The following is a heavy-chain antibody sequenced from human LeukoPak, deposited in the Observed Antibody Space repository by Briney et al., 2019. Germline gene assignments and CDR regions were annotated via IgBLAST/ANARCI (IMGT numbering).Heavy chain of an antibody. Sequence: SETLSLTCAVYGGSFSGYYWSWIRQPPGKGLEWIGEINHSGSTNYNPSLKSRVTISVDTSKNQFSLKLSSVTAADTAVYYCARSYSSSWATYFDYWGQGTLVTVSS. D-gene: IGHD6-13*01. V-gene: IGHV4-34*01. CDR2: INHSGST. CDR1: GGSFSGYY. J-gene: IGHJ4*02. CDR3: ARSYSSSWATYFDY.